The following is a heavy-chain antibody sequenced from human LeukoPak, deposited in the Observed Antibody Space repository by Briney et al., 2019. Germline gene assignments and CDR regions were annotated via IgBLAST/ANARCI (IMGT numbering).Heavy chain of an antibody. D-gene: IGHD2-2*01. V-gene: IGHV3-48*01. Sequence: PGGSLRLSCAASGFTFSSYSMNWVRQAPGKGLEWVSYISSSSSTIYYADSVKGRFTISRDNAKNSLYLQMNSLRAEDTAVYYCARVQVPAARGGAFDIWGQGTMVTVSS. CDR2: ISSSSSTI. J-gene: IGHJ3*02. CDR1: GFTFSSYS. CDR3: ARVQVPAARGGAFDI.